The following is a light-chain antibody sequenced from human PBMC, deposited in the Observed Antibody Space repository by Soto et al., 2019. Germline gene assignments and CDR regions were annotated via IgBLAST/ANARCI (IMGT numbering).Light chain of an antibody. J-gene: IGKJ5*01. Sequence: EIVLTQSPATLSLSPGERATLSCRASQSVSSYLAWYQQKPGQAPRLLIYDASNRATGIPARFSGSGSGTDFPPPISSLEPKDFAVYYWQQRSNWPPIPFGQGTRREI. V-gene: IGKV3-11*01. CDR2: DAS. CDR1: QSVSSY. CDR3: QQRSNWPPIP.